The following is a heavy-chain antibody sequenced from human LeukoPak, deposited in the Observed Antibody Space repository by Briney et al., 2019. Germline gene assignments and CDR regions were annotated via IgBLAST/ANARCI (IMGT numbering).Heavy chain of an antibody. V-gene: IGHV3-7*01. D-gene: IGHD5-18*01. Sequence: GGSLRLSCVVSGFSFSSYWMNWVRQAPGKGLEWVANIKQDGSEKYYVDSVKGRFTISRGNAKNSLYLQMNNLRAEDTAVYYCARSVYSYGPNYYYYMDVWGKGTTVTVSS. J-gene: IGHJ6*03. CDR3: ARSVYSYGPNYYYYMDV. CDR1: GFSFSSYW. CDR2: IKQDGSEK.